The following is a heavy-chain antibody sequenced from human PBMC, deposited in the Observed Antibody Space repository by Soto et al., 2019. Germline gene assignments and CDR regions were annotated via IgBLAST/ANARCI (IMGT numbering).Heavy chain of an antibody. CDR3: ARVWGMTPDY. CDR1: GGSISSGGYY. CDR2: FYYSGST. Sequence: QVQLRESGPGLVKPSQTLSLTCTVSGGSISSGGYYWSWIRQHPGKGLEWIGHFYYSGSTYYNPSLKSRVTMSVDTSKNQFSLKLSSVTAADTAMHYCARVWGMTPDYWGQGTLVTVSS. V-gene: IGHV4-31*03. J-gene: IGHJ4*02. D-gene: IGHD7-27*01.